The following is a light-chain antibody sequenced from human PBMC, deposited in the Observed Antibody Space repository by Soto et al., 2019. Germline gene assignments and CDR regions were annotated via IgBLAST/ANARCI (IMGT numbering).Light chain of an antibody. CDR3: SSYTSSGTRV. Sequence: QSALTQPASVSGSPGQSITISCTGTSSDVGGYNYVSWYQHHPGKAPKLMIYDVSHRPSGISYRFSGSKSDNTASLTISGLQTEDEADYYCSSYTSSGTRVFGGGTKVTVL. CDR1: SSDVGGYNY. CDR2: DVS. J-gene: IGLJ2*01. V-gene: IGLV2-14*03.